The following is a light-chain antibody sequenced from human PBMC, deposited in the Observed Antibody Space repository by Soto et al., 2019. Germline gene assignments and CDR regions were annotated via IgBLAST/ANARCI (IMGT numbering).Light chain of an antibody. CDR2: AAS. V-gene: IGKV1-17*01. J-gene: IGKJ4*02. Sequence: DIQMTQSPSSLSASVGDRVTITCRASQGISNDLGWYQQKPGKAPKRLIYAASSLQSGVPSRFSGSGSGTEFALPISSRQPEDVATCYCLQHNSYPSLTFGGGTKVEIK. CDR3: LQHNSYPSLT. CDR1: QGISND.